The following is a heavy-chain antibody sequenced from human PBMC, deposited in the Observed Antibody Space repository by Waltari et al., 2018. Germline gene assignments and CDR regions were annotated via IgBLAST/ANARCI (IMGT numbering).Heavy chain of an antibody. CDR1: GFTVSSNY. J-gene: IGHJ4*02. CDR2: IDSGGST. D-gene: IGHD1-7*01. Sequence: EVQLVETGGGLIQPGGSLRLSCAASGFTVSSNYMSWVRQAPGKGLEWVSVIDSGGSTYYADSVKGRLTISRDNSKNTLYLQMNSLRAEDTAVYYCAREYSWNYGLDYWGQGTLVTVSS. CDR3: AREYSWNYGLDY. V-gene: IGHV3-53*02.